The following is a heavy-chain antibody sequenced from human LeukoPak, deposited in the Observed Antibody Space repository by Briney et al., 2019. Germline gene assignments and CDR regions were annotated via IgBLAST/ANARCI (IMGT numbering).Heavy chain of an antibody. V-gene: IGHV4-59*08. CDR1: SGSMSSYY. D-gene: IGHD4/OR15-4a*01. CDR3: ARHSRTNYNYLDY. CDR2: IYYSGST. J-gene: IGHJ4*02. Sequence: SETLSLTCTVSSGSMSSYYWSWIRQPPGKGLEWIGYIYYSGSTNNNPSLKSRVTISVDTSKNQFSLKLRSVTAADTAVYYCARHSRTNYNYLDYWGQGTLVTVSS.